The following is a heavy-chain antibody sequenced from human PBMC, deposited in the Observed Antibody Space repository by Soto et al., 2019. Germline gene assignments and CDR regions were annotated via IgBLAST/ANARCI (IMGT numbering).Heavy chain of an antibody. CDR2: ISYDGSNT. D-gene: IGHD3-10*01. CDR3: VGGQYYFDY. J-gene: IGHJ4*02. CDR1: GFPFTTYG. Sequence: QVQLVESGGGVVQPGRSLRLSCAASGFPFTTYGMHWVREGPGKGLEWVAVISYDGSNTYYADSVKGRFTISRDNSKNTLYLQMNSLRHEDTALYYCVGGQYYFDYRGQGTLVTVSS. V-gene: IGHV3-30*03.